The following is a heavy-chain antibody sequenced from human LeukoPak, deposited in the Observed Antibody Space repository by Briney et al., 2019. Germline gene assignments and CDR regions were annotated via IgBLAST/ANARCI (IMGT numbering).Heavy chain of an antibody. J-gene: IGHJ4*02. V-gene: IGHV1-69*04. CDR3: ARDLDRAMAAMVY. Sequence: GASVKVSCKASGGTFSNYPISWVRQAPGQGLEWMGRIIPILGIANYAQKIQGRVTITADKSTSTAYMELSSLRSEDTAEYYCARDLDRAMAAMVYWGQGTLVTVSS. CDR1: GGTFSNYP. D-gene: IGHD5-18*01. CDR2: IIPILGIA.